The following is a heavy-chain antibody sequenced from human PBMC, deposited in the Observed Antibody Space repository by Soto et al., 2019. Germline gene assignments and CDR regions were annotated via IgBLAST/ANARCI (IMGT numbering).Heavy chain of an antibody. CDR2: INPAGTIT. D-gene: IGHD1-26*01. CDR1: GFPFSHYW. J-gene: IGHJ5*02. V-gene: IGHV3-74*01. Sequence: MQMVESGGGSVQPGGSLRLSCAASGFPFSHYWMHWVRQTPGTGLVWVSRINPAGTITNYADSVEGRFTISRDNADSALFLQMNSLSAEDTALYYCTSDTLGLRDTWGQGTLVPVSS. CDR3: TSDTLGLRDT.